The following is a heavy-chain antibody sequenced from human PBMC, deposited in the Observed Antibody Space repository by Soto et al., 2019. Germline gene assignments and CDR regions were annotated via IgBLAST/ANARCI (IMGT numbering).Heavy chain of an antibody. CDR2: IHPSGRN. D-gene: IGHD2-21*01. CDR1: GDSIRSDKW. CDR3: SRGGDWKFDF. Sequence: SDTLSLTCAVSGDSIRSDKWWTWVRQSPGKGLEWIGEIHPSGRNNYNPSLKSRITMSVDRSKNRFSLELTSVTAADTAVYFCSRGGDWKFDFWGQGSLVT. J-gene: IGHJ4*02. V-gene: IGHV4-4*02.